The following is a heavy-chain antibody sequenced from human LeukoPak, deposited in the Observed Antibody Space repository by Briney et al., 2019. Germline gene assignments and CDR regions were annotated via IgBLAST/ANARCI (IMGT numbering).Heavy chain of an antibody. CDR3: ARADRGAFDY. Sequence: SETLSLTCAVYGGSFSGYYWSWIRQPPGKGLEWIGEINHSGSTNYNPSLKSRVTISVDTSKNQFSLKLSSVTAADTAVYYCARADRGAFDYWGQGTLVTVSS. V-gene: IGHV4-34*01. D-gene: IGHD3-16*01. CDR1: GGSFSGYY. CDR2: INHSGST. J-gene: IGHJ4*02.